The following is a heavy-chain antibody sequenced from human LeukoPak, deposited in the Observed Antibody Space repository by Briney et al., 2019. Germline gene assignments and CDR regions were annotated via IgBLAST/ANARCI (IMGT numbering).Heavy chain of an antibody. CDR3: ASPYSSSWYGDRDRYYFDY. Sequence: ASVKVSCKVSGYTLTELSMHWVRQAPGKGLEWMGGFDPEDGETIYAQKFQGRVTMTEDTSTDTAYMELSSLRSEDTAVYYCASPYSSSWYGDRDRYYFDYWGQGTLVTVSS. CDR2: FDPEDGET. CDR1: GYTLTELS. J-gene: IGHJ4*02. D-gene: IGHD6-13*01. V-gene: IGHV1-24*01.